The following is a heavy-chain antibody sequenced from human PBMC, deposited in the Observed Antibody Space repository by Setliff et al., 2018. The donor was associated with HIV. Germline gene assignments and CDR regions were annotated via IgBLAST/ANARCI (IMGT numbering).Heavy chain of an antibody. J-gene: IGHJ5*02. CDR2: IKQDGSEI. CDR3: ANLWELGA. Sequence: GWSLRLSCAASGFTFSNFWMDWVRQAPGKGLEWVATIKQDGSEIYYMDSVKGRFTISRDNARTSLYLEMSSLRDEDTAVYLCANLWELGAWGQGTLVTVSS. CDR1: GFTFSNFW. V-gene: IGHV3-7*03. D-gene: IGHD3-16*01.